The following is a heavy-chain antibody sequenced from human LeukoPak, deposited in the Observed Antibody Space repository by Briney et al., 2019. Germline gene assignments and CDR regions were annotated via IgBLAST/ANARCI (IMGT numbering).Heavy chain of an antibody. CDR3: AKSRVEGSFYYFDC. Sequence: GGSLKLSCAASGFTFSSYAMSWVRQAPGKGLEWVSAISGSDGRTYYADSVKGRFTISRDNSKNTLYLQMNSLRAEDTAVYSCAKSRVEGSFYYFDCWGQGTLVTVSS. V-gene: IGHV3-23*01. D-gene: IGHD3-3*01. J-gene: IGHJ4*02. CDR1: GFTFSSYA. CDR2: ISGSDGRT.